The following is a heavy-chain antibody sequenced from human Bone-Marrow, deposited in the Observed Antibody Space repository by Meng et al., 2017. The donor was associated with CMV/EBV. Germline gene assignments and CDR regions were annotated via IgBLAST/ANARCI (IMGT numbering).Heavy chain of an antibody. D-gene: IGHD1-7*01. Sequence: GSLRLSCIVSGGSITSYFWNWVRQPPGKGLEWIGYIYYSGGTDYNPSLKSRVTISVDTSKNQFSLKLSSVTAADTAVYYCARDFRVRSGTGGMDVWGQGTTVTVSS. CDR1: GGSITSYF. CDR2: IYYSGGT. V-gene: IGHV4-59*01. CDR3: ARDFRVRSGTGGMDV. J-gene: IGHJ6*02.